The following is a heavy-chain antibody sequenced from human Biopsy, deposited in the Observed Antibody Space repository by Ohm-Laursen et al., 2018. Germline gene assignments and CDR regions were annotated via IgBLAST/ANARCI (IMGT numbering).Heavy chain of an antibody. CDR1: GFTFSSYR. Sequence: SLRLSCAAPGFTFSSYRMNWVRQAPGKGLEWVSSISASGNHIYYTDSVKGRFTVSRDNGKNSVYLQMNSLRVEDTAVYYCARDGEAKYCKHGVCPSDFWGQGTLVTVSS. CDR3: ARDGEAKYCKHGVCPSDF. CDR2: ISASGNHI. D-gene: IGHD2-8*01. J-gene: IGHJ4*02. V-gene: IGHV3-21*01.